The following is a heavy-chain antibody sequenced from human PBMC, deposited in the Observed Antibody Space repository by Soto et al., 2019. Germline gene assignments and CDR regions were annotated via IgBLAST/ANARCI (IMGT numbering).Heavy chain of an antibody. D-gene: IGHD5-18*01. CDR1: GFTFSSYW. V-gene: IGHV3-74*01. J-gene: IGHJ4*02. CDR3: GRGGSDSPMAPGY. Sequence: GGSLRLSCAASGFTFSSYWMHWVRQAPGKGLVWVSRINPDGSATNYADSVKGRFTISRDNAKNTLYWQMNSLRAEDTAVFYCGRGGSDSPMAPGYWGQGTLVTVSS. CDR2: INPDGSAT.